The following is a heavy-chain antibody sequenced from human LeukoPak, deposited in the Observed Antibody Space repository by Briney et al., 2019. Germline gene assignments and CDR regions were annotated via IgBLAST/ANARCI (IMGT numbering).Heavy chain of an antibody. V-gene: IGHV1-46*01. CDR3: ARGYSFWGNYKMDV. CDR1: GYTFTNYG. CDR2: INPNGGGT. Sequence: ASVKVSCKASGYTFTNYGISWVRQAPGQGLEWMGIINPNGGGTTYAQKFQGIITINRDMSTSTVYMELSSLRSEDTAVYYCARGYSFWGNYKMDVWGKGTTVAVSS. D-gene: IGHD3-16*01. J-gene: IGHJ6*04.